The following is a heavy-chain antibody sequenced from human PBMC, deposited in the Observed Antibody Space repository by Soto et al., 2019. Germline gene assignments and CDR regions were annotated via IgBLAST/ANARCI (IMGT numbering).Heavy chain of an antibody. V-gene: IGHV4-4*02. CDR3: ARGGIYDILPGYGD. Sequence: QVQLQESGPGLVKPSGTLSLTCAVSGASISSSNWWSWVRQPPGKGLEWIGEIYHSGSTNYNPSLKSRVTISVDTSKNQFSLKLTSVTAADTAVYYCARGGIYDILPGYGDWGQGTLVIVSS. CDR1: GASISSSNW. CDR2: IYHSGST. J-gene: IGHJ4*02. D-gene: IGHD3-9*01.